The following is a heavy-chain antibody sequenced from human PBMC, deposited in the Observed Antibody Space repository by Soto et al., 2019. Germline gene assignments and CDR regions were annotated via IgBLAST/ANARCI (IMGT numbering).Heavy chain of an antibody. Sequence: GGSLRLSCAASGFTFSSYGMHWVRQAPGKGLEWVAVIWYDGSNKYYADSVKGRFTISRDNSKNTLYLQMNSLRAEDTAVYYCARVPGGYYYDSSGYSDYWGQGTLVTVSS. J-gene: IGHJ4*02. V-gene: IGHV3-33*01. CDR1: GFTFSSYG. D-gene: IGHD3-22*01. CDR3: ARVPGGYYYDSSGYSDY. CDR2: IWYDGSNK.